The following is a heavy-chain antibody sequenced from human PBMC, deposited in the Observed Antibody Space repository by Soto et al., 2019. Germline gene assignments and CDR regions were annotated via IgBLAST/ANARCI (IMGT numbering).Heavy chain of an antibody. CDR3: ASGASRWYPYFFDS. V-gene: IGHV1-69*01. CDR2: IIPYYNTL. J-gene: IGHJ4*02. CDR1: EGTFNSYA. D-gene: IGHD6-13*01. Sequence: QAQVVQSGAEVRKPGSSVKLSCKATEGTFNSYAIAWVRQAPGQGLEWMGGIIPYYNTLNYAQKFQDRVTITADDSTNTVYMELSSLRSDDTAVYFCASGASRWYPYFFDSWAQGTLVTVSS.